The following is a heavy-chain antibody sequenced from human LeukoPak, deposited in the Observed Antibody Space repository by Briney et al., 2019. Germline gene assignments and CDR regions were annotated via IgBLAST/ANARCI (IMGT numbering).Heavy chain of an antibody. D-gene: IGHD4-17*01. Sequence: GGSLRLSCAASGFTFSDYYMNWIRQAPRKGLEWISYIGSTGSITSYVDSVQGRFTISRDNAKNSLYLQMNSLRAEDTAVYYCTRYGSASSDYWGQGTLVTVSS. CDR3: TRYGSASSDY. V-gene: IGHV3-11*01. CDR2: IGSTGSIT. CDR1: GFTFSDYY. J-gene: IGHJ4*02.